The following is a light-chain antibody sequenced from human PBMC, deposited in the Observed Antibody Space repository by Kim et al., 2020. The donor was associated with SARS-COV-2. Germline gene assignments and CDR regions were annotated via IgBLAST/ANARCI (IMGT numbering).Light chain of an antibody. V-gene: IGKV3-20*01. CDR2: GAS. CDR3: QQYGTSPLT. CDR1: QSVSSTY. Sequence: SPGERATLSCRASQSVSSTYLAWYQQKPGQAPRLLIYGASSRATGIPDRFSGSGSGTDFTLTISRLEPEDFAVYYCQQYGTSPLTFGGGTKVDIK. J-gene: IGKJ4*01.